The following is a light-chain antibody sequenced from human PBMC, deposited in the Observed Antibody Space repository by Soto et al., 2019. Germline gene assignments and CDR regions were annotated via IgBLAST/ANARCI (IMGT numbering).Light chain of an antibody. CDR1: QSFLYSSNNKNY. Sequence: VMTQSTDSLAVSLGERATINCKSSQSFLYSSNNKNYLAWYQQKPGQPPKLLIYWASTRESGVPDRFSGSGSGTDFTLTISSLEPEDFAVYYCQQRSNWPLTFGGGTKVDI. V-gene: IGKV4-1*01. CDR2: WAS. J-gene: IGKJ4*01. CDR3: QQRSNWPLT.